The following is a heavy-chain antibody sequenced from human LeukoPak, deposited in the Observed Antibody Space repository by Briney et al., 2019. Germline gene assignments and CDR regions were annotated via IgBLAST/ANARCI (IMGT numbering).Heavy chain of an antibody. Sequence: PSETLSLTCTVSGDSISRSLYYWGWIRQPPGKGLEWIGTIYYSGSTYYNPSLKSRVSISVDTSKNQFSLKLTSVTAADTAVYYCARSYGGHSVCDAFGIWGQGTMVTVSS. D-gene: IGHD4-23*01. V-gene: IGHV4-39*01. J-gene: IGHJ3*02. CDR2: IYYSGST. CDR1: GDSISRSLYY. CDR3: ARSYGGHSVCDAFGI.